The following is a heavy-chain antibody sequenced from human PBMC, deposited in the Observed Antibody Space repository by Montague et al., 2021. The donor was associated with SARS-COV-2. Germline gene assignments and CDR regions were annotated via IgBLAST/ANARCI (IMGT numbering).Heavy chain of an antibody. CDR2: IKQDGSEK. CDR1: GFTFSSYW. V-gene: IGHV3-7*03. Sequence: SLRLSCAASGFTFSSYWMSWVRQAPGKGLEWVANIKQDGSEKYYVDSVKGRFTISRDNAKNSLYLQMNSLRAEDTAVYYCARDLRREWRRLTPYYYYGMDVWGQGTTVTVSS. J-gene: IGHJ6*02. D-gene: IGHD5-12*01. CDR3: ARDLRREWRRLTPYYYYGMDV.